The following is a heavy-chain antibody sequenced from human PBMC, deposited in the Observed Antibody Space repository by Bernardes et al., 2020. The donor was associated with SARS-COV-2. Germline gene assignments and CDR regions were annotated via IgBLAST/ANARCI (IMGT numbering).Heavy chain of an antibody. CDR2: IYYSGST. CDR1: GGSISSGDYY. CDR3: ARGDNYYDSSGPRMPYNWFDP. Sequence: SETLSLTCTVSGGSISSGDYYWSWILQPPGKGLEWIGYIYYSGSTYYNPSLKSRVTISVDTSKNQFSLKLSSVTAADTAVYYCARGDNYYDSSGPRMPYNWFDPWGQGTLVTVSS. J-gene: IGHJ5*02. V-gene: IGHV4-30-4*01. D-gene: IGHD3-22*01.